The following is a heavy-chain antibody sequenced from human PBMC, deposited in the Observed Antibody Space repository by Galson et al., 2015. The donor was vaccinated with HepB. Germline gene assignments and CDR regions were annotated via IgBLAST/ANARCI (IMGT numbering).Heavy chain of an antibody. V-gene: IGHV3-66*01. CDR3: AKDLGIPAADHYFYYGMDV. D-gene: IGHD2-2*01. Sequence: SLRLSCASSGFTVSSNYMSWVRQAPGKGLEWVSVIYSGGSTYYADSVRGRFTISRDNSKNTLYLQMNSLRAEDTAVHYCAKDLGIPAADHYFYYGMDVWGQGTTVTVSS. CDR1: GFTVSSNY. CDR2: IYSGGST. J-gene: IGHJ6*02.